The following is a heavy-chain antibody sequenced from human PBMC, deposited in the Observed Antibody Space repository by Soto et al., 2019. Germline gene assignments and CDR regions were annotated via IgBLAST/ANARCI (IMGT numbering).Heavy chain of an antibody. Sequence: LRLSCAASGFSFSSDSMGWVRQAPGKGLEWVASISSSGSFMNYADSVKGRFTISRDNAKNSLYLQMASLKDEDTAVYYCARDPPTGSTLDWFDSWGQGTLVTVSS. CDR1: GFSFSSDS. J-gene: IGHJ5*01. CDR3: ARDPPTGSTLDWFDS. CDR2: ISSSGSFM. D-gene: IGHD1-7*01. V-gene: IGHV3-21*01.